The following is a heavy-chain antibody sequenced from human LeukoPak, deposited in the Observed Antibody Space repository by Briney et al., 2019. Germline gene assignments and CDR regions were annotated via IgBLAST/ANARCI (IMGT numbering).Heavy chain of an antibody. Sequence: QPGGSLRLSCAASGFTFSNYWMTWVRQAPGKGLEWVANIKQDGSEKYYVDSVKGRFTISRDNAKNSLHLQMNSLRAEDTAVYYCARVVAAAHIDYWGQGTLVTVSS. CDR3: ARVVAAAHIDY. V-gene: IGHV3-7*05. CDR1: GFTFSNYW. D-gene: IGHD6-13*01. J-gene: IGHJ4*02. CDR2: IKQDGSEK.